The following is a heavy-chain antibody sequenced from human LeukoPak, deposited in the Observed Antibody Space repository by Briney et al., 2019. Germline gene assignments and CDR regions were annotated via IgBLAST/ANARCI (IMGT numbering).Heavy chain of an antibody. Sequence: GGSLRLSCAASGFTFSNYGMHWVRQAPGKGLEWVSVISDSGGSTFYADSVKGWFTISRDNSKNTLHLQMNSLRAEDTAVYYCATDGLYCSSTNCYFEYWGQGTLVTVSS. CDR1: GFTFSNYG. J-gene: IGHJ4*02. CDR3: ATDGLYCSSTNCYFEY. D-gene: IGHD2-2*01. V-gene: IGHV3-23*01. CDR2: ISDSGGST.